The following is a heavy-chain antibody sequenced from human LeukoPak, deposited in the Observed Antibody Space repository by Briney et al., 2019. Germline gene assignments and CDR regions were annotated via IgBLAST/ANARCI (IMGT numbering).Heavy chain of an antibody. CDR2: VSASGDST. CDR1: GFTLRNHA. Sequence: GGSLRLSCMASGFTLRNHAITWVRQTPEKGLHWVSTVSASGDSTYSADSVQGRFSISRDNSKSILYLEMNSLRVEDTAIYYTAREFAFGNILTTIKRGIDYWGQGSLVIVSS. V-gene: IGHV3-23*01. D-gene: IGHD3-10*01. CDR3: AREFAFGNILTTIKRGIDY. J-gene: IGHJ4*02.